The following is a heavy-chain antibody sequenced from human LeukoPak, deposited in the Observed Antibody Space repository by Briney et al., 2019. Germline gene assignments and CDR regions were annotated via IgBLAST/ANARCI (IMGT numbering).Heavy chain of an antibody. CDR1: GFTFSNYA. D-gene: IGHD3-22*01. CDR3: ARGGYTNYFDSSGYYYEYGDY. J-gene: IGHJ4*02. Sequence: PGGSLRLSCAASGFTFSNYAMHWVRQAPGKGLEWVAVISYDGSNKYYADSVKGRFTISRDNSKNTLYLQMNSLRAEGTAVYYCARGGYTNYFDSSGYYYEYGDYWGQGTLVTVSS. V-gene: IGHV3-30-3*01. CDR2: ISYDGSNK.